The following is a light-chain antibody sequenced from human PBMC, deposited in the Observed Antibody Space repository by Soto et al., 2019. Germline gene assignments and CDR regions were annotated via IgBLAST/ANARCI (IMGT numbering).Light chain of an antibody. CDR1: QSISSY. V-gene: IGKV1-39*02. J-gene: IGKJ1*01. Sequence: DVRLTQTKYSLSASVGDRVTITCRASQSISSYLNWYQQKPGKAPKLLIYAASSLQSGVPSRFSGSGSGTDFTLTISRLESEDFVVYYCQEYASSPRTSGQGTIVDI. CDR3: QEYASSPRT. CDR2: AAS.